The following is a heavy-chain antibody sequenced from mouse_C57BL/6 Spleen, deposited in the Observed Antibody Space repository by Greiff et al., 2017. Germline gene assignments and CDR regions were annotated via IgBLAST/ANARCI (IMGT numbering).Heavy chain of an antibody. J-gene: IGHJ2*01. V-gene: IGHV1-50*01. D-gene: IGHD2-4*01. CDR3: ARKGYDYGGFDY. CDR2: IDPSDSYT. Sequence: QVQLQQPGAELVKPGASVKLSCKASGYTFTSYWMQWVKQRPGQGLEWIGEIDPSDSYTNYNQKFKGKATLTVDTSSSTAYMQLSSLTSEDSAVYYCARKGYDYGGFDYWGQGTTLTVSS. CDR1: GYTFTSYW.